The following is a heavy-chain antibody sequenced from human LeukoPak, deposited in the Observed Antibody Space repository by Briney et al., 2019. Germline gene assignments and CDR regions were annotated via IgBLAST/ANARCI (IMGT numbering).Heavy chain of an antibody. CDR3: ARAGYCSGGSCRINYYYGMDV. J-gene: IGHJ6*04. D-gene: IGHD2-15*01. V-gene: IGHV3-53*01. CDR1: GFTVSSNY. Sequence: GGSLRLSCAASGFTVSSNYMSWVRQAPGKGLEWVSVIYSGGSTYYADSVKGRFTISRDNSKNTLYLQMNSLRAEDTAVYYCARAGYCSGGSCRINYYYGMDVWGKGTRSPSPQ. CDR2: IYSGGST.